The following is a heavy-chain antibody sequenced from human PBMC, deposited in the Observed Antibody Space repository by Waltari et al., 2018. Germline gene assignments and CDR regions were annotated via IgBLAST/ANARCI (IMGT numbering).Heavy chain of an antibody. Sequence: QLQLQESGPGLVKPSETLSLTCTVSGGSISRSSYYWGWIRQPPGKGLEWIGSIYYSGSTYYNPSLKSRVTISVDTSKNQFSLKLSSVTAADTAVYYCARRSYYYGSADYWGQGTLVTVSS. CDR3: ARRSYYYGSADY. V-gene: IGHV4-39*01. D-gene: IGHD3-10*01. J-gene: IGHJ4*02. CDR1: GGSISRSSYY. CDR2: IYYSGST.